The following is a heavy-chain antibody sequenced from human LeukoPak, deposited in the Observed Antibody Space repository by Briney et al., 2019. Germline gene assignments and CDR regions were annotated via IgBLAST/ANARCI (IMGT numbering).Heavy chain of an antibody. J-gene: IGHJ4*02. V-gene: IGHV1-2*02. CDR3: ARVSLPRYYDSSGPIDY. CDR1: GYTFTGYY. CDR2: INPNSGGT. Sequence: GASVKVSCKASGYTFTGYYMHWVRQAPGQGLEWMGWINPNSGGTNYAQKFQGRVTMTRDTSISTAYKELSRLRSDDTAVYYCARVSLPRYYDSSGPIDYWGQGTLVTVSS. D-gene: IGHD3-22*01.